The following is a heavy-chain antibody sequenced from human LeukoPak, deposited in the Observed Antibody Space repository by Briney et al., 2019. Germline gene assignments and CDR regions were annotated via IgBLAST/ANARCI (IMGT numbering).Heavy chain of an antibody. CDR2: INPGDSDN. CDR1: GYSFTSYW. D-gene: IGHD2-2*01. J-gene: IGHJ4*02. CDR3: ARPQKYQPLLWVY. Sequence: GEPLKISCQGSGYSFTSYWIGGVGQMPGKGLGWRGIINPGDSDNRYSPSFQGHATISADKSISTAYLQRSSLKPTDTAMYYCARPQKYQPLLWVYWGQGPLVTVSS. V-gene: IGHV5-51*01.